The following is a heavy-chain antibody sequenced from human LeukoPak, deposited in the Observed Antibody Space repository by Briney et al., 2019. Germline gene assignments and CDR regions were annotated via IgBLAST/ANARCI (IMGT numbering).Heavy chain of an antibody. J-gene: IGHJ5*02. CDR3: ARDLPGDQFFDP. V-gene: IGHV4-31*03. CDR1: GGSISNDGYH. Sequence: PSETLSLTCNVSGGSISNDGYHWSWIRQHLGKGLEWLGYIYYSGSTYYNPSLKSRVTLSVDTSKSQFSLRLSSVTAADTAVYYCARDLPGDQFFDPWGQGTLVTVSS. CDR2: IYYSGST.